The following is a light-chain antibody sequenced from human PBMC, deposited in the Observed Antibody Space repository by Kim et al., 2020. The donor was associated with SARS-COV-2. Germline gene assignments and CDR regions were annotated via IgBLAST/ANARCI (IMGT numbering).Light chain of an antibody. V-gene: IGKV3-11*01. CDR2: DVI. J-gene: IGKJ1*01. CDR3: HQRHDWPGT. CDR1: QRLAGF. Sequence: EIVLTQSPATLSLSPGERATLSCRASQRLAGFVAWYQQKPGQSPRLLIYDVILRAPGVPARFSGGGSGTDFTLTINSLEPEDFAIYYCHQRHDWPGTFDQGTKVDIK.